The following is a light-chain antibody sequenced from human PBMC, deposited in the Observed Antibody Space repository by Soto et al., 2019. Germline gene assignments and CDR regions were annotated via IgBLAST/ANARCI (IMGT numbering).Light chain of an antibody. V-gene: IGKV3-20*01. CDR2: GAS. J-gene: IGKJ1*01. CDR3: LQHNSYPRT. CDR1: QSVSSNY. Sequence: EIVLTQSPGTLSLSPGERATLSCRASQSVSSNYLAWYQHKPGQAPRLVIYGASSRATGIPDRFSGSGSETDFTLTISRLEPEDFATYYCLQHNSYPRTFGQGTKVDIK.